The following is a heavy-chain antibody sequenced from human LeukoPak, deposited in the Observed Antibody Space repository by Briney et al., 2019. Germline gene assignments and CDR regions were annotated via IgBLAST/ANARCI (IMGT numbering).Heavy chain of an antibody. CDR3: ARGETMDV. J-gene: IGHJ6*03. D-gene: IGHD5-24*01. V-gene: IGHV3-7*01. Sequence: GALRLSCVALEFSFETYWMSWVRQAPGKGPEWVANINEDGSEKLYVGSVRGRFTISRDNADNSLHLQMNSLRPEDMAVYYCARGETMDVWGKGTTVTVSS. CDR1: EFSFETYW. CDR2: INEDGSEK.